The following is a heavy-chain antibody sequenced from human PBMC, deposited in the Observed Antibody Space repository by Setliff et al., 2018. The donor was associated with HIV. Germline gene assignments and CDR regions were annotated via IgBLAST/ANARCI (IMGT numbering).Heavy chain of an antibody. CDR1: GGSLSNYY. J-gene: IGHJ4*02. V-gene: IGHV4-34*01. CDR2: LSPSGTT. CDR3: AAFLVSPVTTQDY. D-gene: IGHD4-17*01. Sequence: PSETLSLTCTVYGGSLSNYYTNWIRQPPGKGLEWIGELSPSGTTRPNPSLQSRVIISLDTSKNQFSLKLTSVTAADTAMYYCAAFLVSPVTTQDYWGQGTPVTVSS.